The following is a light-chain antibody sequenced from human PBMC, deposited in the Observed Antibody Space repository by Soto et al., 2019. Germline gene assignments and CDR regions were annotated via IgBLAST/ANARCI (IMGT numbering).Light chain of an antibody. Sequence: DIVMTQSPLSLPVTPGEPASISCRSSQSVSSGAFAWYRQKPGQAPGLLIYGASKRATGTPDRFSGSGSGTDFTLTISRLEPEDFAVYHCQQYGSSPLITFGQGTRLEIK. J-gene: IGKJ5*01. CDR2: GAS. V-gene: IGKV3-20*01. CDR3: QQYGSSPLIT. CDR1: QSVSSGA.